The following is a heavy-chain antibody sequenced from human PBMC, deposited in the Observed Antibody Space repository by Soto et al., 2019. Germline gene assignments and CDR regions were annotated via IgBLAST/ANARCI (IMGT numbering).Heavy chain of an antibody. CDR3: ARDRFYYGSSGYYYFDS. J-gene: IGHJ4*01. CDR1: GFTFSSYS. CDR2: ISSNSGTM. Sequence: LRLSCAASGFTFSSYSMNWVRQAPGKGLEWVSYISSNSGTMYYADSVKGRFTISRDNAKNSLYLQMNSLRAEDTAVYYCARDRFYYGSSGYYYFDSWRHGTLVTVSS. D-gene: IGHD3-22*01. V-gene: IGHV3-48*01.